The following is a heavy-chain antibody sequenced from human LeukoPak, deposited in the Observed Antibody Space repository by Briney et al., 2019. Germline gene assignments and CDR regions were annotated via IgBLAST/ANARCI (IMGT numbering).Heavy chain of an antibody. V-gene: IGHV3-23*01. CDR2: ISGSGGST. J-gene: IGHJ4*02. CDR3: AKAVVGATEGDLDY. D-gene: IGHD1-26*01. Sequence: GGSLRLSCAASGFTFSSYAMSWVRQAPGKGLEWVSAISGSGGSTYYADSVKGRFTISRDNSKNTLYLQMNSLRAEDTAVYYCAKAVVGATEGDLDYWGQGTLVAVSS. CDR1: GFTFSSYA.